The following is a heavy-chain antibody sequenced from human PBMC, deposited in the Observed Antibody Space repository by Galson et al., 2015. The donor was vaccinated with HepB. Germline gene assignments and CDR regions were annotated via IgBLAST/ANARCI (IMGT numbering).Heavy chain of an antibody. CDR2: ISIYNGDT. CDR1: GYTFRDYG. J-gene: IGHJ4*02. CDR3: AREGGGGSGWSFEY. Sequence: SVKVSCKASGYTFRDYGIIWVRQAPGQGLEWMGWISIYNGDTKYARKLRGRVTMTTDTSTSTAYMELRSLRSDDTGVYYCAREGGGGSGWSFEYWGQGTLVTVSS. V-gene: IGHV1-18*01. D-gene: IGHD6-19*01.